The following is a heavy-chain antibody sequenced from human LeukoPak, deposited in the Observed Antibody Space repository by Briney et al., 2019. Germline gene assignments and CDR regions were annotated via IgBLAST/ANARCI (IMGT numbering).Heavy chain of an antibody. V-gene: IGHV3-21*01. CDR2: ISSSSSYI. Sequence: GGSLRLCCAASGFTFSSYSMNWVRHAPGKGLEGVSSISSSSSYIYYADSVKGRFTISRDNAKNSLYLQMNSLRAEDTAVYYCARALTGTTAGYYYYYMDVWGKGTTVTVSS. D-gene: IGHD1-7*01. CDR1: GFTFSSYS. CDR3: ARALTGTTAGYYYYYMDV. J-gene: IGHJ6*03.